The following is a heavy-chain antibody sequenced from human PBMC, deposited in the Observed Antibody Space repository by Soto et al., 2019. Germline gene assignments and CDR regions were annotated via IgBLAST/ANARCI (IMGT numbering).Heavy chain of an antibody. CDR3: ARRGADYYDSSGSPGGMDV. D-gene: IGHD3-22*01. V-gene: IGHV1-69*02. Sequence: VQLVQSGAEVKKPGSSVKVSCKASGGTFSSYTISCVRQAPGQGLEWMGRIIPILGIANYAQKFQGRVTITADKSTRTAYMELSSLRSEDTAVYYCARRGADYYDSSGSPGGMDVWGQGTTVTVSS. CDR2: IIPILGIA. J-gene: IGHJ6*02. CDR1: GGTFSSYT.